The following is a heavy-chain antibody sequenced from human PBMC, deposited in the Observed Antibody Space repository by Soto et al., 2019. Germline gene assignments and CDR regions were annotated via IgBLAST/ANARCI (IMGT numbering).Heavy chain of an antibody. CDR1: GFTFSTYA. D-gene: IGHD3-16*01. Sequence: EMQLLESGGGLVQPGGSLRLSCAASGFTFSTYAMSWVRQAPGKGLEWVSAISSSGGSTYYADSVKGRFTISRDNSKNKLYLQMNSLRAEDTALYYCAKDHWGSYSGQGTLVTVSS. CDR3: AKDHWGSY. CDR2: ISSSGGST. J-gene: IGHJ4*02. V-gene: IGHV3-23*01.